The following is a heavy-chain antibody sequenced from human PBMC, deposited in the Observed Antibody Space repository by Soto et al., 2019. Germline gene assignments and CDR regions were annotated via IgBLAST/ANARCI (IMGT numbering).Heavy chain of an antibody. Sequence: GGSLRLSCAVSGFTLSSYGMHWVRQAPGKGLEWVAVTWYDGSNKYYADSVKGRITISRDTFKNTLYLQMNSLRAEDTAVYYCAREIPFSRFDYWGQGTLVTVSS. CDR1: GFTLSSYG. CDR2: TWYDGSNK. J-gene: IGHJ4*02. CDR3: AREIPFSRFDY. V-gene: IGHV3-33*01.